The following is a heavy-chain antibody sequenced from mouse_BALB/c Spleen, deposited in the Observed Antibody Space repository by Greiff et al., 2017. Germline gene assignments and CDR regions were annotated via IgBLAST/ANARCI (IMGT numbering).Heavy chain of an antibody. CDR2: ISYSGST. CDR3: ARKLYAPFAY. CDR1: GDSITSGY. Sequence: EVNLVESGPSLVKPSQTLSLTCSVTGDSITSGYWNWIRKFPGNKLEYMGYISYSGSTYYNPSLKSRISITRDTSKNQYYLQLNSVTTEDTATYYCARKLYAPFAYWGQGTLVTVSA. J-gene: IGHJ3*01. D-gene: IGHD2-3*01. V-gene: IGHV3-8*02.